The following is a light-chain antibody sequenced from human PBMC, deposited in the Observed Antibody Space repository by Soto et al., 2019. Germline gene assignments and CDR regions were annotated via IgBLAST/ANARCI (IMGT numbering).Light chain of an antibody. J-gene: IGKJ2*02. Sequence: DIPMTQSPSSVSASVGDRVTITCRASQGIAGWLAWYQQKPGKAPNLLIYAASTLQSGVPSRFSGSGSGTDFTLTISSLQPEDFATYYCQQANSFPGTFGQGTKLEIK. CDR2: AAS. CDR1: QGIAGW. CDR3: QQANSFPGT. V-gene: IGKV1-12*01.